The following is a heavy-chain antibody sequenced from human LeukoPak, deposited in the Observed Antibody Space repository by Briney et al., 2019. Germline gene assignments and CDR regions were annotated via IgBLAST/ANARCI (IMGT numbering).Heavy chain of an antibody. Sequence: GGSLRLSCVASGFTFNSFAMHWVRQAPGKGLEWVAVISYDGSKRYYADSGKGRFTISRDNSKNATYLEMNSMRVEDTAVYYCARDFAGGDDYWGQGTLVTVSS. CDR1: GFTFNSFA. CDR3: ARDFAGGDDY. V-gene: IGHV3-30-3*01. D-gene: IGHD3-16*01. CDR2: ISYDGSKR. J-gene: IGHJ4*02.